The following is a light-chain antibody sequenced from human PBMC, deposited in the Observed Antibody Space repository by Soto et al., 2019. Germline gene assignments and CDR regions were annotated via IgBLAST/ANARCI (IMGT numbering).Light chain of an antibody. J-gene: IGKJ5*01. V-gene: IGKV1-39*01. Sequence: DIQMTQSPSSLSSSVGDRVTITCLASQSISSYLNWYQQKPGKAPKLLIYHSTTLQSGVPSRFSGSGSGTDFTLTISSLQPEDFASYYCQHTYTTPITFGQGTRLEIK. CDR1: QSISSY. CDR3: QHTYTTPIT. CDR2: HST.